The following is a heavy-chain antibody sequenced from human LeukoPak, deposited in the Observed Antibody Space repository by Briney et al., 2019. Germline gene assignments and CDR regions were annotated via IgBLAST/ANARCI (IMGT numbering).Heavy chain of an antibody. V-gene: IGHV4-59*08. CDR3: AGLRRDGYNSWDY. D-gene: IGHD5-24*01. CDR2: IYYSGST. CDR1: GGSISIYY. Sequence: SETLSLTCTVSGGSISIYYWSWIRQPPGKALEWIGYIYYSGSTNYNPSLKSRVTISVDTSKNQFSLKLSSVTAADTAVYYCAGLRRDGYNSWDYWGQGTLVTVSS. J-gene: IGHJ4*02.